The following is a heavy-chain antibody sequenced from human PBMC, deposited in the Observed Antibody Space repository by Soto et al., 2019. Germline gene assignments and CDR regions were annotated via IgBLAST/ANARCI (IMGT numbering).Heavy chain of an antibody. CDR3: SRVGLGLLGMDV. V-gene: IGHV3-48*02. D-gene: IGHD3-16*01. CDR1: GFTFSSYS. J-gene: IGHJ6*02. CDR2: ISGSSTI. Sequence: EVQLVESGGGLVQPGGSLRVSCAASGFTFSSYSINWVRQAPGKGLEWVSYISGSSTIYYADSVKGRFTISRDNAKNSLYLQMNSLRDEDTYVYYCSRVGLGLLGMDVWGQGTTVTVSS.